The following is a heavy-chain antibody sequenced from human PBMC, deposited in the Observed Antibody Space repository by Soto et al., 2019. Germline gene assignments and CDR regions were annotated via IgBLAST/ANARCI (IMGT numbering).Heavy chain of an antibody. D-gene: IGHD2-15*01. CDR3: ASGEEYCSGGSCYSDYYGMDV. J-gene: IGHJ6*02. CDR1: GYTFTSYG. Sequence: ASVKVSCKASGYTFTSYGISWVRQAPGQGLEWMGWISAYNGNTNYAQKLQGRVTMTTDTSTSTAYMELRSLRSDDTAVYYCASGEEYCSGGSCYSDYYGMDVWGQGTTVTV. V-gene: IGHV1-18*04. CDR2: ISAYNGNT.